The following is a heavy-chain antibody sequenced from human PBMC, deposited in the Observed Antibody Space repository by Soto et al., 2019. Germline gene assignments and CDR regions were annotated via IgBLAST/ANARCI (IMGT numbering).Heavy chain of an antibody. J-gene: IGHJ5*02. Sequence: QILESGGSLVQPGGSLRLSGVSAGFTFSSAAMNWARQAPGKGLEWVSIISDTGTRTHYADSVKGRFTISRDNSKNTLYLDMNSLRAEDTAVYYCAKSLGIHYKNWFDPWGQGTLVTVSS. CDR2: ISDTGTRT. D-gene: IGHD4-4*01. CDR3: AKSLGIHYKNWFDP. CDR1: GFTFSSAA. V-gene: IGHV3-23*01.